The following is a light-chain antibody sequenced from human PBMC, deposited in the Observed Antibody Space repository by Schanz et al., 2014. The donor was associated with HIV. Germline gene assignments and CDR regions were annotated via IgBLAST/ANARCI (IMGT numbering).Light chain of an antibody. CDR2: EVS. J-gene: IGLJ3*02. CDR1: SSDVGGYNY. V-gene: IGLV2-8*01. Sequence: QSALTQPASASGSPGQSVTISCTGTSSDVGGYNYVSWYQQHPGKAPKLMIYEVSKWPSGVSNRFSGSKSGTSASLAITGLQTEDEADYYCQSHDSSLPASVFGGGTKLTVL. CDR3: QSHDSSLPASV.